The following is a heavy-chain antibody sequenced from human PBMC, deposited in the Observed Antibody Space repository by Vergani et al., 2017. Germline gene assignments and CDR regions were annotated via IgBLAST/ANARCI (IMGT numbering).Heavy chain of an antibody. J-gene: IGHJ4*02. CDR3: ARGLPYNRSGSPPGGY. D-gene: IGHD3-10*01. Sequence: QVQLQQWGAGLLKPSETLSLTCAVYGGSFSGYYWSWIRQPPGKGLEWIGEINHSGSTNYNPSLKSRVTISVDTSKNQFSLKLSSVTAADTAVYYCARGLPYNRSGSPPGGYWGQGTLVTVSS. V-gene: IGHV4-34*01. CDR1: GGSFSGYY. CDR2: INHSGST.